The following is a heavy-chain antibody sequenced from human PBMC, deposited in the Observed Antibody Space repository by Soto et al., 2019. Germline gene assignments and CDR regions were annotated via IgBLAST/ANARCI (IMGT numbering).Heavy chain of an antibody. CDR1: GASISGFY. J-gene: IGHJ5*02. D-gene: IGHD1-1*01. Sequence: SETLSLTCTVSGASISGFYWSWIRKSAGKGLEWIGRIYATGTTDYNPSLKSRAMMSVDTSKKQFSLKLRSVTAADTAVYYCVRDGKKNLRDWFDTWGQGISVTVSS. CDR2: IYATGTT. V-gene: IGHV4-4*07. CDR3: VRDGKKNLRDWFDT.